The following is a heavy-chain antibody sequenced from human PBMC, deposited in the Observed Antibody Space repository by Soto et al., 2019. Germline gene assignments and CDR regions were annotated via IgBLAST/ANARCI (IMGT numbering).Heavy chain of an antibody. CDR2: IKQDGSET. CDR1: GFTFSTYW. J-gene: IGHJ4*02. Sequence: PGGSLRLSCAASGFTFSTYWMSWVRQAPGKGLEWVAIIKQDGSETYYVDSVKGRFTISRDNSKNTLYLQMNSLRAEDTAVYYCAKRSSSSTFDYWGQGTLVTVSS. CDR3: AKRSSSSTFDY. V-gene: IGHV3-7*03. D-gene: IGHD6-6*01.